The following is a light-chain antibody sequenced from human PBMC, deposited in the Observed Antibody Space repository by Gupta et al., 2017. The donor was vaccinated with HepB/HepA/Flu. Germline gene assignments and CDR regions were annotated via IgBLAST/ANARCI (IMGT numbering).Light chain of an antibody. Sequence: DIQLTQSPSFLSSSVGDRVTITCRASQGISSYLAWYQQRPGKAPNLLIYSASTLQSGVPSRFSRSGSGTEFTLTISSLQPEDFASYYCQQFKSFPPTFHHGTRLGIK. CDR2: SAS. V-gene: IGKV1-9*01. J-gene: IGKJ5*01. CDR3: QQFKSFPPT. CDR1: QGISSY.